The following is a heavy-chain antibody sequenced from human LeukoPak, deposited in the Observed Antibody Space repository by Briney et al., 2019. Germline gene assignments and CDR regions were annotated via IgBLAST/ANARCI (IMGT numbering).Heavy chain of an antibody. J-gene: IGHJ4*02. CDR3: ARGRQGHY. CDR1: GGSFNGHL. CDR2: VNNSGST. V-gene: IGHV4-34*01. Sequence: SETLSLTCAVYGGSFNGHLWSWVRQTPGKGLEWIGEVNNSGSTNYNSSLESRVTVLVDTSKNQFSLKLNSVTAADTAVYYCARGRQGHYWSQGTLVTVSS.